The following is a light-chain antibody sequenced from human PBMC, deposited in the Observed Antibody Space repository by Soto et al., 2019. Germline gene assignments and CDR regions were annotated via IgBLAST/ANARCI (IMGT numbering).Light chain of an antibody. J-gene: IGLJ2*01. V-gene: IGLV2-11*01. CDR1: SSDVGGYNY. CDR3: CSYAGTYTYVV. Sequence: QSALTQPRSVSGSPGQSVTISCTGTSSDVGGYNYVSWYQHHPGKAPKVMIYDVSKRPSGVPDRFSGSKSDNTASLTISGLQAEDEADYHCCSYAGTYTYVVFGGGTQLTVL. CDR2: DVS.